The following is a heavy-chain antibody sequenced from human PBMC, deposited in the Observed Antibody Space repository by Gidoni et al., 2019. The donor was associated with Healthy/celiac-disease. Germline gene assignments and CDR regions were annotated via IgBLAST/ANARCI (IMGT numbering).Heavy chain of an antibody. J-gene: IGHJ4*02. CDR3: ARVAVAENSPFDY. Sequence: QVQLMPSGAEVKKSGASVTVSCKASVYTFTGYYLHWVLQVPGQGLEWMGWINPNSGGTNNAQKLQGRVTMTRDTSISTAYMELSRLRSDDTAVDYCARVAVAENSPFDYWGQGTLVTVSS. CDR1: VYTFTGYY. CDR2: INPNSGGT. D-gene: IGHD6-19*01. V-gene: IGHV1-2*02.